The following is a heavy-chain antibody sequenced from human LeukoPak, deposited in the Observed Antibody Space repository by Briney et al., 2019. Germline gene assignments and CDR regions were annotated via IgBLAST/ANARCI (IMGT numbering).Heavy chain of an antibody. CDR2: INPNSGGT. CDR3: ARGYSGSWYLQSYYYYGMDV. D-gene: IGHD6-13*01. J-gene: IGHJ6*02. V-gene: IGHV1-2*04. CDR1: GYTFTGYY. Sequence: ASVKVSCKASGYTFTGYYMHWVRQAPGQGLEWMGWINPNSGGTNYAQKFQGWVTMTRDTSISTAYMELSRLRSDDTAVYYCARGYSGSWYLQSYYYYGMDVWGQGTTVTVSS.